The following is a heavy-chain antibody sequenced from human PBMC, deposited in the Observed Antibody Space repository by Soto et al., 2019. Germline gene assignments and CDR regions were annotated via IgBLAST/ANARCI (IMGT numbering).Heavy chain of an antibody. CDR2: FYPCDSNA. Sequence: GESLKISCGYSGDPFTIYWVACVLHMPGKGLEWMGIFYPCDSNARYSPSFQGQVTISADKSINTAYLQWSSLKASDTAIYYCARGVEGGSHFYGMDIWGQGTTVTVSS. V-gene: IGHV5-51*01. CDR1: GDPFTIYW. CDR3: ARGVEGGSHFYGMDI. D-gene: IGHD1-26*01. J-gene: IGHJ6*02.